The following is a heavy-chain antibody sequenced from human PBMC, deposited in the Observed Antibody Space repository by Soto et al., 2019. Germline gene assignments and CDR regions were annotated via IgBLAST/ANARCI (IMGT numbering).Heavy chain of an antibody. CDR1: GFSLSTSGVG. CDR3: AHRPPPLVPPAMPVVSCDD. CDR2: IYWDDDK. V-gene: IGHV2-5*02. D-gene: IGHD2-2*01. Sequence: QITLKESGPTLVKPTQTLTLTCTFSGFSLSTSGVGVGWIRQPPGKALEWLALIYWDDDKRYSPSLKSRLTITNDTPQSHVVLTITNMDPADTATYYCAHRPPPLVPPAMPVVSCDDWGQGTLVTVSS. J-gene: IGHJ1*01.